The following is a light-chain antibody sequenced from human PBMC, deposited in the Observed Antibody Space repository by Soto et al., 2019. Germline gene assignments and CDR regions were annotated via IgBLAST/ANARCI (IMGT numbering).Light chain of an antibody. CDR3: QQYNGYSRT. CDR1: QSIDRW. J-gene: IGKJ1*01. Sequence: DIQMTQSPSTLSASVGDRVTITCRASQSIDRWLAWYQQKTGKAPNLLIYDASSLESGVPSRFTASGSGTEFTLTIGSLQPDDFATDYWQQYNGYSRTFGQGTKVDLK. V-gene: IGKV1-5*01. CDR2: DAS.